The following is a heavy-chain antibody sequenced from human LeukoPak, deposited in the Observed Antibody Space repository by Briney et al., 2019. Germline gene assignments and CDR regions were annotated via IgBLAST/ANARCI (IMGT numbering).Heavy chain of an antibody. Sequence: SETLSLTCTVSGDSISSTTYPWGWIRQSPGKGLEWIGSVCYHGSTFYNPSLSKRVTVSVDTSKNQFSLRLSSVTAADTAVYYCAIEIAAAGPLGYYYGMDVWGQGTTVTVSS. CDR1: GDSISSTTYP. D-gene: IGHD6-13*01. CDR3: AIEIAAAGPLGYYYGMDV. J-gene: IGHJ6*02. V-gene: IGHV4-39*01. CDR2: VCYHGST.